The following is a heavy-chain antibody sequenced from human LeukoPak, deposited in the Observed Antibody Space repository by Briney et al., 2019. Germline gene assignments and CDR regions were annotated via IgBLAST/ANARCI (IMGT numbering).Heavy chain of an antibody. CDR2: INHSGST. CDR1: GGSFSGYY. Sequence: SETLSLTCAVYGGSFSGYYWGWIRQPPGKGLEWIGEINHSGSTNYNPSHKSRVTISVDTSKNQSSLKLSSVTAADTAVYCCARAPAYVLRFLEWLPGYFDYWGQGTLVTVSS. J-gene: IGHJ4*02. V-gene: IGHV4-34*01. CDR3: ARAPAYVLRFLEWLPGYFDY. D-gene: IGHD3-3*01.